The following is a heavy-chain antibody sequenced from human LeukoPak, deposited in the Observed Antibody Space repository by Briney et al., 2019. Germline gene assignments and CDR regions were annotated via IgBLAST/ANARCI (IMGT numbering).Heavy chain of an antibody. CDR1: GYTFTSYY. D-gene: IGHD3-9*01. V-gene: IGHV1-46*01. Sequence: ASVELSCKASGYTFTSYYMHWVRQAPGQGLEWMGIINPSGGSTSYAQKFQGRVTMTRDTSTSTVYMELSSLRSEDTAVYYCARGYYDILTGYYKSYFQHWGQGTLVTVSS. J-gene: IGHJ1*01. CDR2: INPSGGST. CDR3: ARGYYDILTGYYKSYFQH.